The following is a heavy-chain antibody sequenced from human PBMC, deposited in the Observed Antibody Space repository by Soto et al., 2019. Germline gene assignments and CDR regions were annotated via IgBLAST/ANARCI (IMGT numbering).Heavy chain of an antibody. Sequence: ASVKVSCKASGYTFTSYAMHWVRQAPGQRLEWMGWINAGNGNTKYSQKFQGRVTITRDTSASTAYMELSSLRSENTAVYYCARLSPGVGPYYDFCSGYSGGNYFDYWGQGTLVSVSS. CDR3: ARLSPGVGPYYDFCSGYSGGNYFDY. D-gene: IGHD3-3*01. J-gene: IGHJ4*02. CDR2: INAGNGNT. CDR1: GYTFTSYA. V-gene: IGHV1-3*01.